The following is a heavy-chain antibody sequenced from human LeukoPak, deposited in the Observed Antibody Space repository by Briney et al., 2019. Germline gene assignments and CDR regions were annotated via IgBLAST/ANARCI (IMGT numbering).Heavy chain of an antibody. D-gene: IGHD3-16*01. CDR2: IRYDGSNK. Sequence: GGSLRLSCAASGFTFSSYGMHWVRQAPGKGLEGVAFIRYDGSNKYYAGSVKGPFTISRDNSKNTLYLQMNSLRAEDTAVYYCARDILSVWGILRPYAFDIWGQGTMVTVSS. CDR1: GFTFSSYG. J-gene: IGHJ3*02. CDR3: ARDILSVWGILRPYAFDI. V-gene: IGHV3-30*02.